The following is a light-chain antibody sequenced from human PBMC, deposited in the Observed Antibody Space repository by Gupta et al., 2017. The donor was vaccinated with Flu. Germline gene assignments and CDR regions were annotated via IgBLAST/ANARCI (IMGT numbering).Light chain of an antibody. CDR1: SIASKT. Sequence: SYVLTQPPSVSVAPGQTARITCGGNSIASKTVHWYQQKPGQAPVLVVYDDTARPSGIPERFSGSNSGNAATLTISRVEAGDEADYFCQVWDSGSHHGVFGGGTKLTVL. J-gene: IGLJ3*02. V-gene: IGLV3-21*02. CDR2: DDT. CDR3: QVWDSGSHHGV.